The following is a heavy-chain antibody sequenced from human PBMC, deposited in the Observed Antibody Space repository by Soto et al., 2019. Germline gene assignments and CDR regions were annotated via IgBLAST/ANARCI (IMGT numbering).Heavy chain of an antibody. V-gene: IGHV1-69*01. J-gene: IGHJ6*02. D-gene: IGHD3-10*01. CDR3: ARDNTMVRVYYYYGMDV. Sequence: QVQLVQSGAEVKKPGSSVKVSCKASGGTFSSYAISWVRQAPGQGLEWMGGIIPIFGTANYAQKFQGRVTITADESTSTAYMELSSLRSEDTAVYYCARDNTMVRVYYYYGMDVWGQGTTVTVSS. CDR2: IIPIFGTA. CDR1: GGTFSSYA.